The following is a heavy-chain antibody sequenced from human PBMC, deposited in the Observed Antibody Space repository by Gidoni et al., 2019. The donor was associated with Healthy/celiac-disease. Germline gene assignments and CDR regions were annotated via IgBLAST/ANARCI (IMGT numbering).Heavy chain of an antibody. CDR1: GFTFSSYS. CDR2: ISSSSSYI. D-gene: IGHD6-19*01. Sequence: EVQLVESGGGLVKPGGSLGLSCAASGFTFSSYSMNWVRQAPGKGLEWVSSISSSSSYIYYADSVKGRFTISRDNAKNSLYRQMNSLRAEDTAVYYCARDPRYSSGWYNDYWGQGTLVTVSS. V-gene: IGHV3-21*01. CDR3: ARDPRYSSGWYNDY. J-gene: IGHJ4*02.